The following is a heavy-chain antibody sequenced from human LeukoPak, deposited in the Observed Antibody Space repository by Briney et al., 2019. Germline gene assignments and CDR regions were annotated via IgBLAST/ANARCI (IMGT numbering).Heavy chain of an antibody. V-gene: IGHV3-48*03. Sequence: AGGSLRLSCAPSGFTFSDYVMNWVRQPPGSGREWLSYISSNDSPIYYADSVKGRFTVYRENAKNSLYLEMNSLRAEDTAVYYCARDHRVRGGRDAFDIWGQGTMVSVSS. CDR2: ISSNDSPI. D-gene: IGHD2-15*01. J-gene: IGHJ3*02. CDR1: GFTFSDYV. CDR3: ARDHRVRGGRDAFDI.